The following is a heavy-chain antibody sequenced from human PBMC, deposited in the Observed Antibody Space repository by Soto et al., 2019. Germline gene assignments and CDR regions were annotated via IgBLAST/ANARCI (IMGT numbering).Heavy chain of an antibody. CDR3: ARDNDRPQLGGNYYYILDV. CDR1: GGTFRTAA. CDR2: IMPVFRTP. J-gene: IGHJ6*02. Sequence: QVHLEQSGAEVKKPGSSVKVSCKASGGTFRTAAISWVRQAPGQGLEWLGGIMPVFRTPDYAQKFQGRVTITADESTXXAXXELSGLRSDDTAVYYCARDNDRPQLGGNYYYILDVWGQGTTITVSS. D-gene: IGHD2-8*01. V-gene: IGHV1-69*12.